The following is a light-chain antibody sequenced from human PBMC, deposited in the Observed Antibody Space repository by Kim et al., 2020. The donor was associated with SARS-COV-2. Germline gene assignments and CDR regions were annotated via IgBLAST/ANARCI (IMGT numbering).Light chain of an antibody. CDR2: GNS. CDR1: ISNSGAGYD. V-gene: IGLV1-40*01. J-gene: IGLJ1*01. CDR3: QSYDNSLSGYV. Sequence: QRVTSSCTGSISNSGAGYDVHWYQQLPATAPKLLIYGNSNRPSGVPDRFSGSKSDTSASLAITGLQAEDEADYYCQSYDNSLSGYVFGSGTKVTVL.